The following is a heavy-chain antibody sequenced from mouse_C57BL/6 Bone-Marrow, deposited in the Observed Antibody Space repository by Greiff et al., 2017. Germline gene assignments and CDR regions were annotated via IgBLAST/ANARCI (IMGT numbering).Heavy chain of an antibody. J-gene: IGHJ3*01. D-gene: IGHD2-1*01. V-gene: IGHV8-8*01. CDR2: IWWDDDK. Sequence: QVTLKESGPGILQPSQTLRLTCYFSGFSLSTFGMGVGWIRQPSGKGLEWLAHIWWDDDKYYNQALKSRLTISKATSKNQIFLKIANVDTADTATDYCARIGLLWYPWFAYWGQGTLVTVSA. CDR3: ARIGLLWYPWFAY. CDR1: GFSLSTFGMG.